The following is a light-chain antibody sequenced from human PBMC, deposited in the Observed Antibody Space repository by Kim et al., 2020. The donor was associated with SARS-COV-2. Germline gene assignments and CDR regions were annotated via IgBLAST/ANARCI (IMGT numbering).Light chain of an antibody. CDR2: AAS. J-gene: IGKJ4*01. V-gene: IGKV1-39*01. CDR3: QQSYSTPWLS. Sequence: SVGDRITITCRASQSIGTRLNWYQQGPGKAPKLLIYAASSLQRGVPSRFSGTGSGTDFTLTISSLQPEDFATYYCQQSYSTPWLSFGGGTKVDIK. CDR1: QSIGTR.